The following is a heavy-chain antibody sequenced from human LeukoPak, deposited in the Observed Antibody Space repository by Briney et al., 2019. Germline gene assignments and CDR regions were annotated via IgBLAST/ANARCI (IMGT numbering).Heavy chain of an antibody. V-gene: IGHV3-30-3*01. CDR3: ARAYGSGSYYTGPDY. D-gene: IGHD3-10*01. Sequence: GGSLRLSCAASGFTFSSYAMHWVRQAPGKGLEWVAVISYDGSNKYYADSVKGRFTISRDNSKNTLYLQMNSLRAEDTAVYYCARAYGSGSYYTGPDYWGQGTLVTVSS. J-gene: IGHJ4*02. CDR1: GFTFSSYA. CDR2: ISYDGSNK.